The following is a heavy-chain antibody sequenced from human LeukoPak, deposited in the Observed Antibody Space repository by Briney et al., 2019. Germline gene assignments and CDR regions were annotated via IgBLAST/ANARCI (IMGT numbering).Heavy chain of an antibody. Sequence: ETLSLTCAVYGGSFSGYYWSWIRQPPGKGLEWIGEINHSGSTNYNPSLKSRVTISVDTSKNQFSLKLSSVTAADTAVYYCARHRRGIQLWFFDYWGQGTLVTVSS. J-gene: IGHJ4*02. CDR1: GGSFSGYY. D-gene: IGHD5-18*01. CDR2: INHSGST. CDR3: ARHRRGIQLWFFDY. V-gene: IGHV4-34*01.